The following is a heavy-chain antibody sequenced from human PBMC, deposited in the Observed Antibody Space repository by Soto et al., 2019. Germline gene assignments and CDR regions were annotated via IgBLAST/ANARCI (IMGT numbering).Heavy chain of an antibody. J-gene: IGHJ4*02. V-gene: IGHV6-1*01. CDR2: TYYRSKWYN. CDR3: ARDSNGWNRNSNLYFYSGLVF. D-gene: IGHD2-8*01. CDR1: GDSVSSNSAA. Sequence: QVQLQQSGPGLVKPSQTLSLTCAISGDSVSSNSAAWNWIRQSPSRGLEWLGRTYYRSKWYNDYAVSVKSRLTINPDTSKNQFSLQLNSVTPEDTAVYYCARDSNGWNRNSNLYFYSGLVFWGQGTLVTVSS.